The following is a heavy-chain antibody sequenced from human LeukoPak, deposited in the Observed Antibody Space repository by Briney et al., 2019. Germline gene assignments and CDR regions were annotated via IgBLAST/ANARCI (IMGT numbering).Heavy chain of an antibody. J-gene: IGHJ4*02. D-gene: IGHD3-9*01. CDR3: ARDSRTYDILTGYFPREFDY. Sequence: SETLSLTCTVSGGSISSSSYYWGWIRQPPGKGLEWIGSIYYSGSTYYNPSLKSRVTISVDTSKNQFSLKLSSVTAADTAVYYCARDSRTYDILTGYFPREFDYWGQGTLVTVSS. V-gene: IGHV4-39*07. CDR2: IYYSGST. CDR1: GGSISSSSYY.